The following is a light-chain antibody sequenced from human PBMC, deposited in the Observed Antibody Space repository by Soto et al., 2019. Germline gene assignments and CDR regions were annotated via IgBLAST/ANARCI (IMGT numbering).Light chain of an antibody. CDR3: QEDDCTPLS. Sequence: EIVLTQSPGTLSLSPGDRATLSCRASQSVNSNYLAWYQRKPGQAPRLLIYGASNRSTDIPYRFSASGSGTGFTLRGTRLEAEECAVYYGQEDDCTPLSFGDGPKV. J-gene: IGKJ1*01. CDR1: QSVNSNY. V-gene: IGKV3-20*01. CDR2: GAS.